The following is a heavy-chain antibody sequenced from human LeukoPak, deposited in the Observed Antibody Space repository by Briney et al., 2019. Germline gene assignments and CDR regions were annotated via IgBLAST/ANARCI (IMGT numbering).Heavy chain of an antibody. CDR3: AGGRGYSGYDYFIDSPSDS. CDR1: GFTFSSYE. J-gene: IGHJ4*02. D-gene: IGHD5-12*01. V-gene: IGHV3-48*03. CDR2: ISSSGDTI. Sequence: GGSLRLSCAASGFTFSSYEMNWVRQAPGKGLEWVSYISSSGDTIYYADSVKGRFTISRDNAKNSVYLQMNSLRAEDTAVYYCAGGRGYSGYDYFIDSPSDSWGQGTLVTVSS.